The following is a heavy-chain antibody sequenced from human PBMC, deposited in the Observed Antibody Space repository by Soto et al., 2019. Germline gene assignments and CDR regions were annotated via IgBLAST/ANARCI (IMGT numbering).Heavy chain of an antibody. Sequence: SETLSLTCAVSGYSISSGYYWGWIRHPPGTGLEWIGSISHRWSTYYNPSLKSRVTISVDTSKNQFSLKLSSLTAADTAVYYCARDLYDMLTGYNFDPWGQGTLVTVSS. J-gene: IGHJ5*02. CDR1: GYSISSGYY. CDR3: ARDLYDMLTGYNFDP. V-gene: IGHV4-38-2*02. CDR2: ISHRWST. D-gene: IGHD3-9*01.